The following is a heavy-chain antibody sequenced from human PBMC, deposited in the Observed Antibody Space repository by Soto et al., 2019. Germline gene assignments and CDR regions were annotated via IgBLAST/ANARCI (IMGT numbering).Heavy chain of an antibody. D-gene: IGHD3-10*01. CDR2: IHHSGST. CDR1: GGSISSGGYY. J-gene: IGHJ1*01. Sequence: QVQLQESGPGLVKASQTLSLTCNVSGGSISSGGYYWTWIRQHPGKGLEWIGNIHHSGSTFYNPSLTSRVSISVDTSKNQFSLKLSSVTAADPAVYFCVRGVLSWGQGTLVTVSS. V-gene: IGHV4-31*03. CDR3: VRGVLS.